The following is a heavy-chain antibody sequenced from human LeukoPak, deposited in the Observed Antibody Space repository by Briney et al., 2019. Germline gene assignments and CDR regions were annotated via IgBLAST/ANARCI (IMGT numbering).Heavy chain of an antibody. CDR1: GFTFSSYD. V-gene: IGHV3-13*01. D-gene: IGHD3/OR15-3a*01. CDR2: IDTAGDT. J-gene: IGHJ3*02. CDR3: ARIGLHTDAFDI. Sequence: GGSLRLSCAAAGFTFSSYDMHWVRQGTGKGLEWVSAIDTAGDTYYAGSVKGRITISRENAKNSLYLQMNSLRAGDAGVYYCARIGLHTDAFDIWGQGTLVTVSS.